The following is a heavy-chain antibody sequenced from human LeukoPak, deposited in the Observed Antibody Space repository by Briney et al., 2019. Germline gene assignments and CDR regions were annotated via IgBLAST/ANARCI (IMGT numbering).Heavy chain of an antibody. Sequence: QPGGSLRLSCTASGFDFSIYSMNWVRQTPGKGLEWISYITSTSSSMYYADSVKGRFTISRDNAKNSLYLQMNSLRAEDTAVYYCARGMTDYDILTGYYPFDYWGQGTLVTVSS. J-gene: IGHJ4*02. CDR1: GFDFSIYS. CDR3: ARGMTDYDILTGYYPFDY. D-gene: IGHD3-9*01. V-gene: IGHV3-48*04. CDR2: ITSTSSSM.